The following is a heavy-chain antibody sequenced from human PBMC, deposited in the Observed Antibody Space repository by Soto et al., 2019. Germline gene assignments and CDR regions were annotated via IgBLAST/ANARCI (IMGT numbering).Heavy chain of an antibody. CDR2: IYYSGST. D-gene: IGHD7-27*01. J-gene: IGHJ4*02. CDR1: SGSISSGGYY. V-gene: IGHV4-31*03. Sequence: QVQLQESGPGLVKPSQTLSLTCTVSSGSISSGGYYWSWIRQHPGKGLEWIGYIYYSGSTYYNPSHKSRVTISIDTSKNQFSLKLSSVTAADTAVYYCVSDRSNWAFDYWGQGTLVTVSS. CDR3: VSDRSNWAFDY.